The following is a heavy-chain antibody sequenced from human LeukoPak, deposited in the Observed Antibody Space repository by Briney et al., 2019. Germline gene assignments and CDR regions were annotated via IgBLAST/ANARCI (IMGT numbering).Heavy chain of an antibody. V-gene: IGHV3-9*03. D-gene: IGHD2-2*01. CDR2: ISWNSGSI. CDR1: GFTFDDYA. CDR3: AKGYCSSTSCLATS. J-gene: IGHJ4*02. Sequence: SLRLSCAASGFTFDDYAMHWVRQAPGKGLEWVSGISWNSGSIGYADSVKGRFTISRDNAKNSLYLQMNSLRAEDMALYYCAKGYCSSTSCLATSWGQGTLVIVSS.